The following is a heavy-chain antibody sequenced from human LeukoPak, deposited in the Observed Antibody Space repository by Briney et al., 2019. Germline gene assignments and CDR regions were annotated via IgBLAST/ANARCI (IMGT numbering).Heavy chain of an antibody. J-gene: IGHJ3*02. CDR3: ARGLHYYDSGGYYYPDAFDI. V-gene: IGHV3-48*01. Sequence: GGSLRLSCAASGFTFSSYSTNWVSQAPGKGLERVSYISSSSSIIYSADSVKGRFTISRDNAKNSLYLQMNSLRAEDTAVYYCARGLHYYDSGGYYYPDAFDIWGQGTMVTVSS. CDR2: ISSSSSII. CDR1: GFTFSSYS. D-gene: IGHD3-22*01.